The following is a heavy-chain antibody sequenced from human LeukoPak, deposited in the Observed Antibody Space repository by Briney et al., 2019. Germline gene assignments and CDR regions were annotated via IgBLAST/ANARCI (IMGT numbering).Heavy chain of an antibody. CDR1: GFTFSSYG. CDR3: AKSPGAYSSGWYTPVDY. CDR2: ISYDGSSK. D-gene: IGHD6-19*01. J-gene: IGHJ4*02. V-gene: IGHV3-30*18. Sequence: GRSLRLSCAASGFTFSSYGMHWVRQAPGKGLEWVAVISYDGSSKYYADSVKGRFTISRDNSKNTLYLQMNSLRAEDTAVYYCAKSPGAYSSGWYTPVDYWGQGTLVTVSS.